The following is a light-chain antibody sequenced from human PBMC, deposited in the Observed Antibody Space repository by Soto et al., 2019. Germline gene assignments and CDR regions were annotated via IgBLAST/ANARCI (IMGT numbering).Light chain of an antibody. CDR1: QTITKNH. V-gene: IGKV3-20*01. CDR2: DAV. J-gene: IGKJ1*01. CDR3: HQCAHSPRT. Sequence: EIVLTQSPGILSLSAGERATLSCRASQTITKNHVAWYQQKPGQTPRLIIYDAVNRATGVPDRFSGSGSGTDCTLPISRLEPEDFAVYYCHQCAHSPRTFGQGTKVEIK.